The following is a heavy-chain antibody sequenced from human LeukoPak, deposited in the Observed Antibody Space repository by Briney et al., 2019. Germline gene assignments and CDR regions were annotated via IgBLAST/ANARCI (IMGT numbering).Heavy chain of an antibody. CDR2: IYYSGST. Sequence: SETLSLTCTVSGGSISSYYWSWIRQPPGKGLEWIGYIYYSGSTNYNPSLKSRVTISVDTSKNQFSLKLSSVTAADTAVYYCARDRGSRDAFDIWGQGTMVTVSS. V-gene: IGHV4-59*01. CDR3: ARDRGSRDAFDI. J-gene: IGHJ3*02. CDR1: GGSISSYY. D-gene: IGHD3-16*01.